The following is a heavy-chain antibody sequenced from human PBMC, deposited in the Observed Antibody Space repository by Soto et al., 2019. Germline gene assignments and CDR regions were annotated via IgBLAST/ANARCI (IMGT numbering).Heavy chain of an antibody. CDR1: GITVSSNY. V-gene: IGHV3-53*01. CDR3: ARGGGTNAVDI. D-gene: IGHD2-15*01. J-gene: IGHJ3*02. CDR2: IYSGGIT. Sequence: EVQLVESGGGLIQPGGSLRLSCAASGITVSSNYMSWVRQAPGKGLEWVSVIYSGGITYYADSVKGRFTMSRDKSKNTLYPQMNSLRAEDTVVYYCARGGGTNAVDIWGQGTMVTVSS.